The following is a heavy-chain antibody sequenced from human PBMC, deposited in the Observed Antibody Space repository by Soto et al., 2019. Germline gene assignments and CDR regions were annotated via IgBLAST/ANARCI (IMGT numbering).Heavy chain of an antibody. J-gene: IGHJ6*02. Sequence: PGGSLRLSCAATGFTFKNYWINWVRQAPGKGLEWVANINQDGTEKYYADSVKGRFTISRDNSKNTLYLQMNSLRAEDTAVYYCAKDLMITFGGGYYYYGMDVWGQGTTGTVSS. CDR3: AKDLMITFGGGYYYYGMDV. CDR1: GFTFKNYW. CDR2: INQDGTEK. V-gene: IGHV3-7*01. D-gene: IGHD3-16*01.